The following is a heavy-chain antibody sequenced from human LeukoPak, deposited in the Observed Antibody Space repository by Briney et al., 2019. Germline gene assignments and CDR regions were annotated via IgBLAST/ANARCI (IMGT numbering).Heavy chain of an antibody. D-gene: IGHD3-3*01. CDR1: GFTFSDYY. CDR2: INHSGST. J-gene: IGHJ4*02. CDR3: ARVEWSLDY. Sequence: GSLRLSCAASGFTFSDYYMTWIRQPPGKGLEWIGEINHSGSTNYNPSLKSRVTISVDTSKNQFSLKLRSVTAADTAVYYCARVEWSLDYWGQGTLVTVSS. V-gene: IGHV4-34*01.